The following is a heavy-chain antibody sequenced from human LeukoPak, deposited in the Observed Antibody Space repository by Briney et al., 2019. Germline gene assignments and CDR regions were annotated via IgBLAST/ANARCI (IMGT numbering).Heavy chain of an antibody. CDR3: ARGFGYYCSSTSCYSRYFQH. J-gene: IGHJ1*01. CDR1: GYTFTGYY. D-gene: IGHD2-2*01. Sequence: ASVKVSCKASGYTFTGYYMHWVRQAPGQGLEWMGWINPNSGGTKYAQKFQGRVTMTRDTSISTAYMELSRLRSDDTAVYYCARGFGYYCSSTSCYSRYFQHWGQGTLVTVSS. V-gene: IGHV1-2*02. CDR2: INPNSGGT.